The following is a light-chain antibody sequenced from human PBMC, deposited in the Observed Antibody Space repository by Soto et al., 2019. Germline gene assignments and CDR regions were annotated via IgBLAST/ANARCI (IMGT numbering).Light chain of an antibody. CDR3: QQYGSSPWT. J-gene: IGKJ1*01. Sequence: EIVLTQSPGTLSLSPGERATLSCRASQSVSSSYLAWYQQKPGQAPRLLIYGASSRANGIPERFSGSGSGTDLTLTISRLEPEDFAVYYCQQYGSSPWTFGQGTKVEIK. V-gene: IGKV3-20*01. CDR1: QSVSSSY. CDR2: GAS.